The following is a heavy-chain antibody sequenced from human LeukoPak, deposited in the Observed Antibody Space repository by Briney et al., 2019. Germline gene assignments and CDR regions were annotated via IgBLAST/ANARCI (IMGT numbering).Heavy chain of an antibody. CDR1: GGSFSGYY. Sequence: TSETLSLTCAVYGGSFSGYYWSWIRQPPGKGLEWIGEINHSGSTNYNPSLKSRVTISVDTSKNQFSLKLSSVTAADTAVYYCARGASNSGYDLDYWGQGTLVTVSS. V-gene: IGHV4-34*01. J-gene: IGHJ4*02. CDR3: ARGASNSGYDLDY. CDR2: INHSGST. D-gene: IGHD5-12*01.